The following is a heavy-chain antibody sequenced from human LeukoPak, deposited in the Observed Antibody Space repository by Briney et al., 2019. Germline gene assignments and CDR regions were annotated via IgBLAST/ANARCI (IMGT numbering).Heavy chain of an antibody. J-gene: IGHJ4*02. Sequence: GGSLRLSCSASGFTFSNYAMSWVRQAPGKGLEWVANIKEDGTETYYVDSVKGRFTISRDNAKNSLYLQMNSLRVEDTAAYYCAKEGRSLQTYWGQGTLVTVSS. V-gene: IGHV3-7*03. CDR1: GFTFSNYA. D-gene: IGHD5-24*01. CDR3: AKEGRSLQTY. CDR2: IKEDGTET.